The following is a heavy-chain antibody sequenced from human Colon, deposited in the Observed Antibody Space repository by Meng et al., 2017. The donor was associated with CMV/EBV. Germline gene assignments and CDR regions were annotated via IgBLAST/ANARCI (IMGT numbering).Heavy chain of an antibody. V-gene: IGHV3-48*03. D-gene: IGHD3-10*01. CDR2: ISSSGSAK. CDR3: ARDHSDYYYGSGSYYSGLDV. J-gene: IGHJ6*02. Sequence: GESLKISCVASGFTFNIFEMNWVRQAPGKGLEWVSYISSSGSAKSYADSVRGRFTISRDNAKNSVYLQMNSLRAEDTAVYYCARDHSDYYYGSGSYYSGLDVWGQGTTVTAP. CDR1: GFTFNIFE.